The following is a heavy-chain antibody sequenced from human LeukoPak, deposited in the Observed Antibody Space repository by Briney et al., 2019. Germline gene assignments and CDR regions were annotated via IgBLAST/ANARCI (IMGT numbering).Heavy chain of an antibody. J-gene: IGHJ6*03. CDR3: ARVGGTAMVFHYYYYYYMDV. CDR1: GGSISSSSYY. V-gene: IGHV4-39*07. Sequence: SETLSLTCTVSGGSISSSSYYWGWIRQPPGKGLEWIGSIYYSGSTYYNPSLKSRVTISVDTSKNQFSLKLSSVTAADTAVYYCARVGGTAMVFHYYYYYYMDVWGKGTTVTVSS. CDR2: IYYSGST. D-gene: IGHD5-18*01.